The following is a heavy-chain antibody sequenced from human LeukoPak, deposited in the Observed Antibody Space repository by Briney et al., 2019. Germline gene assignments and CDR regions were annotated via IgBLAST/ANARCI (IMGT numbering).Heavy chain of an antibody. CDR3: AKPQEQWELSGFDY. Sequence: GGSLRLSCAASGFTFSSYYMHWVRQAPGKGLVWVSRINTDGSTTRYADSVKGRFTISRDNAKNTLYLQMNSLRAEDTAVYYCAKPQEQWELSGFDYWGQGTLVTVSS. V-gene: IGHV3-74*01. D-gene: IGHD1-26*01. CDR1: GFTFSSYY. J-gene: IGHJ4*02. CDR2: INTDGSTT.